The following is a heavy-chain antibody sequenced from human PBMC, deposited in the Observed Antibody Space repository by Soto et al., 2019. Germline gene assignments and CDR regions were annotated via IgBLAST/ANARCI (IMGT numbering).Heavy chain of an antibody. J-gene: IGHJ4*02. CDR1: GYTFTDYA. V-gene: IGHV1-3*01. Sequence: QVHLVQSGAEVKKPGASVKVSCKASGYTFTDYAINWVRQAPGQRLEWMGWINAGNGNTKYSQKFQGRVTITRDTSASTAYMELSSLGSADTAVYFCARGRWSTRNANYYLDFWGQGSLVTVSS. CDR2: INAGNGNT. D-gene: IGHD2-15*01. CDR3: ARGRWSTRNANYYLDF.